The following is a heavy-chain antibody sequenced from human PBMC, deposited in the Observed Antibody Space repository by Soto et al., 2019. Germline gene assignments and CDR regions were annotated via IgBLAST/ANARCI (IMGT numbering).Heavy chain of an antibody. CDR3: AREEDPLIAVVGYVGDLGVDV. D-gene: IGHD3-22*01. CDR2: VSSSSTYI. V-gene: IGHV3-21*01. Sequence: EVQLVESGGGLVKPGGSLTLSCAASGFTFSTYSMNWVRQAPGKGLEWVSSVSSSSTYIYYADSVKGRFTVSRDNAKNSLFLQMNSLRAEDTGLYYCAREEDPLIAVVGYVGDLGVDVWGQGTTVTVSS. CDR1: GFTFSTYS. J-gene: IGHJ6*02.